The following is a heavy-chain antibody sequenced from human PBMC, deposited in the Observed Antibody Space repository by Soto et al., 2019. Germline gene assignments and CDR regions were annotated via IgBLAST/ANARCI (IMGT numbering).Heavy chain of an antibody. Sequence: SETQSLTCTVSGGYIRSGGYYWSWIRQHPGKGLEWIGYIYYSGSTYYNPSLKSRVTISVDTSKNQFSLKLSSVTAADTAVYYCARGVGNDFWSGYSREVDYWGQGTLVTVSS. D-gene: IGHD3-3*01. V-gene: IGHV4-31*03. CDR3: ARGVGNDFWSGYSREVDY. J-gene: IGHJ4*02. CDR2: IYYSGST. CDR1: GGYIRSGGYY.